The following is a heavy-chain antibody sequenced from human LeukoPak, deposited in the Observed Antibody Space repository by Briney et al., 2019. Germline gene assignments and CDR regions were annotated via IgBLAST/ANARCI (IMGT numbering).Heavy chain of an antibody. CDR1: GFTFSSYA. Sequence: GGSLRLSCAASGFTFSSYAMSWVRQAPGKGLEWVSAISGSDGSTYYADSVKGRFTISRDNSKNTLYLQMNSLRAEDTAVYYCAKSDSSGYYHTGDYWGQGTLVTVSS. D-gene: IGHD3-22*01. V-gene: IGHV3-23*01. CDR3: AKSDSSGYYHTGDY. J-gene: IGHJ4*02. CDR2: ISGSDGST.